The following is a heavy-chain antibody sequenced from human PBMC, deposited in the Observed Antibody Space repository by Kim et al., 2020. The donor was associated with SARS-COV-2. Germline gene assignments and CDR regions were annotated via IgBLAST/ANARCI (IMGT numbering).Heavy chain of an antibody. V-gene: IGHV3-48*03. D-gene: IGHD2-2*01. CDR2: ISSSGSTI. J-gene: IGHJ4*02. CDR3: ARGGGYCSSTSCYEAPIDY. CDR1: GFTFSSYE. Sequence: GGSLRLSCAASGFTFSSYEMNWVRQAPGKGLEWVSYISSSGSTIYYADSVKGRFTISRDNAKNSLYLQMNSLRAEDTAVYYCARGGGYCSSTSCYEAPIDYWGQGTLVTVSS.